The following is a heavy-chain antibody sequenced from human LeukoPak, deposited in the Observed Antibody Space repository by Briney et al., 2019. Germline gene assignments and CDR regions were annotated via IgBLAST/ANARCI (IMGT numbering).Heavy chain of an antibody. V-gene: IGHV4-61*02. Sequence: KPSETLSLTCTVSGGSISSGSYCWSWIRQPAGKGLEWIGRIYTSGSTNYNPSLKSRVTISVDTSKNQFSLKLSSVTAADTAVYYCARDSWGIAARLDYYYYYMDVWGKGTTVTVSS. J-gene: IGHJ6*03. D-gene: IGHD6-6*01. CDR2: IYTSGST. CDR3: ARDSWGIAARLDYYYYYMDV. CDR1: GGSISSGSYC.